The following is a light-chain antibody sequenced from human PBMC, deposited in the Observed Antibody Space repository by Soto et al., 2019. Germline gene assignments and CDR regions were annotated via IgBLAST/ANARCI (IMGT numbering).Light chain of an antibody. CDR2: AAS. CDR1: QNINNY. CDR3: QKYDSAPLA. Sequence: DIQMTQSPSSLSASVGDRVTITCRASQNINNYLNWYQQKPGKAPNLLIYAASTLQSGVPSRFSGSGSGTDFTLTISSLQPEDVATYYCQKYDSAPLAFGGGTKVDIK. V-gene: IGKV1-39*01. J-gene: IGKJ4*01.